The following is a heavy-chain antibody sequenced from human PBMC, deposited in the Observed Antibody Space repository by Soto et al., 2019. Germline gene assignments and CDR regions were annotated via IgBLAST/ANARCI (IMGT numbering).Heavy chain of an antibody. D-gene: IGHD1-26*01. CDR3: ARDRYPFDY. CDR2: ISRGGDDT. Sequence: GGSLRLSCAGSGFNFQNYDMSWVRQAPGKGLEWVSGISRGGDDTYYADSVKGRFTISRDNSKNTLYLQMNSLRAEDTAVYYCARDRYPFDYWGQGTLVTVSS. J-gene: IGHJ4*02. V-gene: IGHV3-23*01. CDR1: GFNFQNYD.